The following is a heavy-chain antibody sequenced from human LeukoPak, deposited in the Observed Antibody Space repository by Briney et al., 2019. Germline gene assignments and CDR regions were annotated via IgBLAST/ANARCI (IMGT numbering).Heavy chain of an antibody. CDR1: GGSISTTNW. D-gene: IGHD1-1*01. Sequence: SETLSLTCGVSGGSISTTNWWTWVRQPPGEGLEWIGSIYYSGNTYCNPSLKSRVTISVDTSKNQFSLKLSSVTAADTAVYYCARHIRTTQTGAVDYWGQGTLVTVSS. V-gene: IGHV4-39*01. J-gene: IGHJ4*02. CDR2: IYYSGNT. CDR3: ARHIRTTQTGAVDY.